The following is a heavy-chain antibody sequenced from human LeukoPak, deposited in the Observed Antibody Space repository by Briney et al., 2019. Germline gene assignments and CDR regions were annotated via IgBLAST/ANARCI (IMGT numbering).Heavy chain of an antibody. D-gene: IGHD2-2*01. CDR1: GFTFSIYS. J-gene: IGHJ3*02. CDR2: ISSSSSYI. CDR3: AGDLGYCSSTSCFLDAFDI. Sequence: PGGSLRLSCAASGFTFSIYSMNWVRQAPGKGLEWVSSISSSSSYIYYADSVKGRFTISRDNAKNSLYLQMNSLRAEDTAVYYCAGDLGYCSSTSCFLDAFDIWGQGTMVTVSS. V-gene: IGHV3-21*01.